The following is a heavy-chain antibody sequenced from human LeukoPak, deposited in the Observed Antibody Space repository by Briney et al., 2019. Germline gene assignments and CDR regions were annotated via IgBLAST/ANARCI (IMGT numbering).Heavy chain of an antibody. D-gene: IGHD6-13*01. CDR2: VSVSGDIT. J-gene: IGHJ4*02. V-gene: IGHV3-23*01. Sequence: PGGSLRLSCAVSRFTFRTYAMSWVRQAPGKGLEWVSHVSVSGDITYCADSVKGRFTISRDNSKNTLDLQMNSLRVEDTAIYYCAKVVAAAGQFDYWGQGTLVAVSS. CDR3: AKVVAAAGQFDY. CDR1: RFTFRTYA.